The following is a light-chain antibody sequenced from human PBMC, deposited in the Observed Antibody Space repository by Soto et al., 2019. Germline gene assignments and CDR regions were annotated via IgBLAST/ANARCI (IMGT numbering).Light chain of an antibody. CDR1: SSDVGGYNY. Sequence: QSALTQPASVSGSPGQSITISCTGTSSDVGGYNYVSWYQQHPGKAPKFMIYDVSNRPSGVSNRFSGSKSGNTASLTISGLQAEDEADYYSCSYTTSNTRQIVFGTGTKLTVL. J-gene: IGLJ1*01. CDR3: CSYTTSNTRQIV. V-gene: IGLV2-14*01. CDR2: DVS.